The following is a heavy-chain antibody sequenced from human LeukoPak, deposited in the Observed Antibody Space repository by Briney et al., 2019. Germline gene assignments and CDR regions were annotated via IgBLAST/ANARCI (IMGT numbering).Heavy chain of an antibody. CDR3: ARLRFDFWSGYTHPYFDY. D-gene: IGHD3-3*01. Sequence: PSGTLSLTCTVSGGSISSSSYSWGWIRQPPGKGLEWIGSIYYSGTTYYNPSLKSRVTISVDTSKIQFSLKLSSVAATDTAVYFCARLRFDFWSGYTHPYFDYWGQGTLVTVSS. J-gene: IGHJ4*02. V-gene: IGHV4-39*01. CDR2: IYYSGTT. CDR1: GGSISSSSYS.